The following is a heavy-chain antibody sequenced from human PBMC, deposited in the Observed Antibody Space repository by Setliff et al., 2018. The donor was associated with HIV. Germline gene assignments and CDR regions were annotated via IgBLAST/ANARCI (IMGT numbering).Heavy chain of an antibody. CDR2: SRNKANSYTT. CDR3: TTDLGTRYDTPVY. Sequence: GSLRLSCAASGFTLSDHYIDWVRQAPGKGLEWVGRSRNKANSYTTEYAASVKGRFTISRDDSKNSVYLQMNSLKTEDTAVYYCTTDLGTRYDTPVYWGQGTLVTVSS. V-gene: IGHV3-72*01. J-gene: IGHJ4*02. D-gene: IGHD5-12*01. CDR1: GFTLSDHY.